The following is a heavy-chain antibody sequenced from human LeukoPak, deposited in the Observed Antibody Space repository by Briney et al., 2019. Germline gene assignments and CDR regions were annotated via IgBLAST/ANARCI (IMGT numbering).Heavy chain of an antibody. J-gene: IGHJ4*02. Sequence: GGSLRPSCAASGFTFSNAWMSWVRQAPGKGLEWVGRIKSKTDGGTTDYAAPVKGRFTISRDDSKNTLYLQMNSLKTEDTAVYYCTTDFPIVVVPAAIQDEPLDYWGQGTLVTVSS. D-gene: IGHD2-2*01. CDR1: GFTFSNAW. V-gene: IGHV3-15*01. CDR3: TTDFPIVVVPAAIQDEPLDY. CDR2: IKSKTDGGTT.